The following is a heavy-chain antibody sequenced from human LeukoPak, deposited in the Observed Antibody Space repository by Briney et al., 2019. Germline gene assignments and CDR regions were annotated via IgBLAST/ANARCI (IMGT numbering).Heavy chain of an antibody. D-gene: IGHD1-1*01. CDR3: AKSLLTTATGTGRAFDI. Sequence: GGSLRLSCEAAGFSFRDYPMGWVRRASGKRLEWVSGISAGADVIFYADPVKGRFTISRDNSKNTLYLQMNSLRAEDSAEYYCAKSLLTTATGTGRAFDIWGQGTLVTVSA. CDR2: ISAGADVI. V-gene: IGHV3-23*01. J-gene: IGHJ3*02. CDR1: GFSFRDYP.